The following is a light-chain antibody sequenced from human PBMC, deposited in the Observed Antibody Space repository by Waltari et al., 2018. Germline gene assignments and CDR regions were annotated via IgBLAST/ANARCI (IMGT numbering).Light chain of an antibody. CDR1: TGAITSGYY. J-gene: IGLJ3*02. V-gene: IGLV7-43*01. CDR3: LLYYGDAQGRV. Sequence: QTVVTQAPSLTVSPGGTVTLTCASSTGAITSGYYQRCFQQKPGQAPRALIYSTTNKHSWTPARFSGSLLGGKAALTVSGVQPEDEADYYCLLYYGDAQGRVFGGGTKLTVV. CDR2: STT.